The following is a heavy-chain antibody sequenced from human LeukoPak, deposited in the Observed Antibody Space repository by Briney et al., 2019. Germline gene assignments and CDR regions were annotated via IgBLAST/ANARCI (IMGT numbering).Heavy chain of an antibody. D-gene: IGHD3-3*01. CDR2: INPNSGGT. J-gene: IGHJ4*02. Sequence: ASVKVSCKASGYTFTSYYMHWVRQAPGQGLEWMGWINPNSGGTNYAQKFQGRVTMTRDTSISTAYMELSRLRSDDTAVYYCARDRADFWSGYLPHPFDYWGQGTLVTVSS. CDR3: ARDRADFWSGYLPHPFDY. CDR1: GYTFTSYY. V-gene: IGHV1-2*02.